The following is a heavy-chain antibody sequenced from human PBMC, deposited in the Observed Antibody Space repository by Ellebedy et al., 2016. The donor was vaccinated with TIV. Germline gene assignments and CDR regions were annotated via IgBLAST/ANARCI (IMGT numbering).Heavy chain of an antibody. Sequence: GESLKISCAASGFTFGNHNMNWVRQAPGKGLEWIAYIRSCHSPIYYADAVKGRFTISRDNADNSLHLQMNSLRAEDTAVYFCARDRSDAFDIWGQGTLVTVSS. CDR2: IRSCHSPI. CDR1: GFTFGNHN. J-gene: IGHJ3*02. CDR3: ARDRSDAFDI. V-gene: IGHV3-48*01.